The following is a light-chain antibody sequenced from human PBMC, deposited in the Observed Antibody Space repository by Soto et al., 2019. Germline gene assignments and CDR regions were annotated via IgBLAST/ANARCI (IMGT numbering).Light chain of an antibody. V-gene: IGKV3-20*01. Sequence: EIVLTQSPGTLSLSPGERATLSCRASQSVSSSYLAWYQQKPGQAPRLLIYGASSRATGIPDRFSGSGSGTDLTLTITRLEPDDFAVYYCQQYGSSSLVTFGPGTKVDIK. J-gene: IGKJ3*01. CDR1: QSVSSSY. CDR3: QQYGSSSLVT. CDR2: GAS.